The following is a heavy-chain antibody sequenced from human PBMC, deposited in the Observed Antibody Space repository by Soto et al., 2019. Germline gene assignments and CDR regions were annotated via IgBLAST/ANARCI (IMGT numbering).Heavy chain of an antibody. CDR2: IIPIFGTA. V-gene: IGHV1-69*13. Sequence: GASVKVSCKASGGTFSSYAISWVRQAPGQGLEWMGGIIPIFGTANYAQKFQGRVTITADESTSTAYMELSSLRSEDTAVYYCARAPSSVSDAFDIWGQGTMVTVSS. D-gene: IGHD3-10*01. CDR3: ARAPSSVSDAFDI. J-gene: IGHJ3*02. CDR1: GGTFSSYA.